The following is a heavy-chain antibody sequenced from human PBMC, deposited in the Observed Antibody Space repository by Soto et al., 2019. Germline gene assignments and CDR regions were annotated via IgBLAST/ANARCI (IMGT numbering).Heavy chain of an antibody. D-gene: IGHD2-15*01. Sequence: EVQLVESGGGLVQPGESLRLSCAASGLTFRSYWMHWVRQAPGKGLVWVSRINTDGSVAMYVDSVKGRFTISRDNAKNTRYLNMNSLRAEDTAVYYCVKDMQLWRLDSWGQGTPVTVSS. CDR2: INTDGSVA. J-gene: IGHJ4*02. V-gene: IGHV3-74*03. CDR1: GLTFRSYW. CDR3: VKDMQLWRLDS.